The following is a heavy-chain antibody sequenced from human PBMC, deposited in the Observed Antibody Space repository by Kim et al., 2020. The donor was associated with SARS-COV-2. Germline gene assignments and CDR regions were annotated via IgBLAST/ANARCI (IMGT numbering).Heavy chain of an antibody. V-gene: IGHV4-59*01. J-gene: IGHJ4*02. CDR2: IYYSGST. CDR3: AREGLSRSPAGTGTFDY. Sequence: SETLSLTCTVSGGSISSYYWSWIRQPPGKGLEWIGYIYYSGSTSYNPSLKSRVTISVDTSKNQFSLKLTSVTAADTAVYYCAREGLSRSPAGTGTFDYWGQGTLVTVSS. CDR1: GGSISSYY. D-gene: IGHD3-16*02.